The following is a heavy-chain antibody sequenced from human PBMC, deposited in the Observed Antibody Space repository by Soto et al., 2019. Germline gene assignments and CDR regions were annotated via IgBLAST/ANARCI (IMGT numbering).Heavy chain of an antibody. CDR2: ISYDGSNK. CDR1: RFTFSSYG. CDR3: ATYDYSNYVPWFDP. Sequence: GGSLRLSYAASRFTFSSYGMHWVRQAPGKGLEWVAVISYDGSNKDYAGSVKGRFTISRDNSKNTLYLQMNSLTAEDTAVYYCATYDYSNYVPWFDPWGQGILVTVSS. V-gene: IGHV3-30*03. D-gene: IGHD4-4*01. J-gene: IGHJ5*02.